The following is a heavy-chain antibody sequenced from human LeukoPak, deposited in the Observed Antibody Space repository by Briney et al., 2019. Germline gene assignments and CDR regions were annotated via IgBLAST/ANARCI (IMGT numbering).Heavy chain of an antibody. D-gene: IGHD6-13*01. CDR2: IIPIFGTA. CDR1: GGTFSSYA. CDR3: ANLGGIAAAGDY. J-gene: IGHJ4*02. Sequence: ASVKVSCKASGGTFSSYAISWVRQAPGQGLEWMGGIIPIFGTANYAQKFQGRVTITTDESTSTAYMELNSLRAEDTAVYYCANLGGIAAAGDYWGQGTLVTVSS. V-gene: IGHV1-69*05.